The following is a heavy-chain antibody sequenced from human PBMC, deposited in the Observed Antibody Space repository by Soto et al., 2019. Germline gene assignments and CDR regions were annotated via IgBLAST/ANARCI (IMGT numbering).Heavy chain of an antibody. CDR3: ARRGEDFDWADGCFDY. CDR1: GYSFTSYW. CDR2: IYPGDSDT. V-gene: IGHV5-51*03. Sequence: EVQLVQSGAEVKKPGESLKISCKGSGYSFTSYWIGWVRQMPGKGLEWMGIIYPGDSDTRYSPSFQGQVTISADKSISTAYLQWSSLKASDTAMYYCARRGEDFDWADGCFDYWGQGTLVTVSS. D-gene: IGHD3-9*01. J-gene: IGHJ4*02.